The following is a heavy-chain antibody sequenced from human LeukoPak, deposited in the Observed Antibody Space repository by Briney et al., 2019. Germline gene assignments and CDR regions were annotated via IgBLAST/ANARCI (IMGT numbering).Heavy chain of an antibody. V-gene: IGHV1-8*01. CDR1: GYTFTSYD. D-gene: IGHD6-13*01. J-gene: IGHJ4*02. CDR3: ASSEAAAGRIDY. Sequence: ASVKVSCKASGYTFTSYDINWVRQATGQGLEWMGWMNPNSGNTGYAQKFQGRVTMTRNTSISTAYMELSSLRSEDTAVYYCASSEAAAGRIDYWGQGTLVTVSS. CDR2: MNPNSGNT.